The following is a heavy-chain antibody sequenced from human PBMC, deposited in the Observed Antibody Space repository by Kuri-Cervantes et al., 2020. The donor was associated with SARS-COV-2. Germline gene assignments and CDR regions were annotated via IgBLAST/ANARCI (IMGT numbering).Heavy chain of an antibody. J-gene: IGHJ5*02. CDR1: GNTLTELP. Sequence: ASVKVSCKVSGNTLTELPLHWVRQAPGKGLEWMGGFDPEQREIIYAQKFQGRVSMTEDTSTDTAYMELTSLRSDDTAMYYCARKVEVGASRFDPWGQGTLVTVSS. V-gene: IGHV1-24*01. CDR3: ARKVEVGASRFDP. CDR2: FDPEQREI. D-gene: IGHD1-26*01.